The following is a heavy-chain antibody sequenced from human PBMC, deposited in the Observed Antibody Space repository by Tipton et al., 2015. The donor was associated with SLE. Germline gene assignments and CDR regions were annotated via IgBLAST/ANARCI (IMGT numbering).Heavy chain of an antibody. J-gene: IGHJ3*02. CDR2: INPSGGST. Sequence: QSGAEVKKPGASVKVSCKTSGYTFTSYYMHWVRRAPGQGLEWMGIINPSGGSTSYAQKFQGRVTMTRDTSTSTVYMELSSLRSEDTAFYYCARGDRTHDAFDIWGQGTMVTVSS. V-gene: IGHV1-46*01. CDR3: ARGDRTHDAFDI. CDR1: GYTFTSYY.